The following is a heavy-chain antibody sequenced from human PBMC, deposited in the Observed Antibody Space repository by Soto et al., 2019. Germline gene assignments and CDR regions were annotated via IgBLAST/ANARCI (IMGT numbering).Heavy chain of an antibody. CDR3: AKGLYYYDSSGYRLFDY. CDR1: CFMFNNYA. CDR2: VSVSGGTT. D-gene: IGHD3-22*01. Sequence: VGSLRLSCAASCFMFNNYAMSWVRQAPGKGLEWVSTVSVSGGTTYYADSLKGRFTISRDNSKKTVYLQMNRLRADDTAIYYCAKGLYYYDSSGYRLFDYWGQGTLVTVSS. J-gene: IGHJ4*02. V-gene: IGHV3-23*01.